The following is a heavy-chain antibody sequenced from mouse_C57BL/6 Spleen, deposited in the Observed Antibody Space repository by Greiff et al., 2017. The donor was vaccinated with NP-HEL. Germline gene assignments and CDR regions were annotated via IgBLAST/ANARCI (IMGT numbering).Heavy chain of an antibody. J-gene: IGHJ1*03. CDR2: ISSGSSTI. CDR3: ARGELRRYFDV. D-gene: IGHD2-12*01. Sequence: EVKLMESGGGLVKPGGSLKLSCAASGFTFSDYGMHWVRQAPEKGLEWVAYISSGSSTIYYADTVKGRFTISRDNAKNTLFLQMTSLRSEDTAMYYCARGELRRYFDVWGTGTTVTVSS. CDR1: GFTFSDYG. V-gene: IGHV5-17*01.